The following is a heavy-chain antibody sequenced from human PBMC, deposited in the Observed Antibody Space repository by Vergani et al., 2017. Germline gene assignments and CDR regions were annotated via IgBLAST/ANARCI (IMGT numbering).Heavy chain of an antibody. CDR1: GGSFTSYH. Sequence: QVQLQQWGGGLLKPSETLSLTCVVNGGSFTSYHWTWIRQSPGEGLEWVGDIVHTGRPDYNPSLKSRLTMSVDKTRNQISLMLKSVTATDTAISFCARVNTETNGHLYYYYYMDVWGQGTAVTVS. CDR3: ARVNTETNGHLYYYYYMDV. J-gene: IGHJ6*03. D-gene: IGHD4-11*01. CDR2: IVHTGRP. V-gene: IGHV4-34*12.